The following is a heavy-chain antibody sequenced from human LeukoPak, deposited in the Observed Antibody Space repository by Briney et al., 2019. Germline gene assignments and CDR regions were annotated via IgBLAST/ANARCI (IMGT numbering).Heavy chain of an antibody. CDR1: GYNYLNYD. CDR3: AIQGAYQQLVLGY. J-gene: IGHJ4*02. Sequence: ASVKVSCKASGYNYLNYDINWVRQAPGQGLEWMGIINPSGGSTSYAQKFQGRVTMTRDTSTSTVYMELSSLRSEDTAVYYCAIQGAYQQLVLGYWGQGTLVTVSS. CDR2: INPSGGST. D-gene: IGHD6-13*01. V-gene: IGHV1-46*01.